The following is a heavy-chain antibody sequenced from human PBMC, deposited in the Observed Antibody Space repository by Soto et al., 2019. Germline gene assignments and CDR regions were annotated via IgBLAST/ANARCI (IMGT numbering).Heavy chain of an antibody. CDR3: AREPHRYYDFWSGLGGGWFDP. D-gene: IGHD3-3*01. Sequence: QVPLVQSGAEVKKPGASVKVSCKASGYTFTSYGISWVRQAPGQGLEWMGWISAYNGNTNYAQKLQGRVTMTTDTSTSTAYMELRSLRSDDTAVYYCAREPHRYYDFWSGLGGGWFDPWGQGTLVTVSS. V-gene: IGHV1-18*04. CDR2: ISAYNGNT. J-gene: IGHJ5*02. CDR1: GYTFTSYG.